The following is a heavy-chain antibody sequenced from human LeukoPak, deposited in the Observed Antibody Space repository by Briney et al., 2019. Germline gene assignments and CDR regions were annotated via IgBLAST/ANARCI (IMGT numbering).Heavy chain of an antibody. CDR3: AGTVTTWPYNWFDP. J-gene: IGHJ5*02. CDR2: IYYSGST. V-gene: IGHV4-59*01. CDR1: GGSISSYY. Sequence: SETLSLTCTVSGGSISSYYWSWIRQPPGKGLEWIGYIYYSGSTNYNPSLKSRVTISVDTSKNQFSLKLSSVTAADTAVYYCAGTVTTWPYNWFDPWGQGTLVTVSS. D-gene: IGHD4-17*01.